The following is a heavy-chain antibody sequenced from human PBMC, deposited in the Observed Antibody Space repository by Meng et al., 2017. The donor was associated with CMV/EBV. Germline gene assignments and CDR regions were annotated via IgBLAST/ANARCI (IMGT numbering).Heavy chain of an antibody. D-gene: IGHD1-7*01. Sequence: GESLKISWAASGFTFSSYWMHWVRQAPGKGLVWVSRINSDGSSTSYADSVKGRFTISRDNAKNTLYLQMNSLRAEDTAVYYCARVGSNWNYPTGWYFDLWGRGTLVTVSS. CDR1: GFTFSSYW. CDR3: ARVGSNWNYPTGWYFDL. V-gene: IGHV3-74*01. CDR2: INSDGSST. J-gene: IGHJ2*01.